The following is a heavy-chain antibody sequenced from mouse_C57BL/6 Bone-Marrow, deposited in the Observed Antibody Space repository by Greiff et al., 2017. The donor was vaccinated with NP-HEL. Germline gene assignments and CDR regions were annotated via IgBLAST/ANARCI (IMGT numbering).Heavy chain of an antibody. CDR3: ARIYYGYLFDY. D-gene: IGHD2-2*01. V-gene: IGHV1-80*01. Sequence: LVESGAELVKPGASVKISCKASGYAFSSYWMNWVKQRPGKGLEWIGQIYPGDGDTNYNGKFKGKATLTADKSSSTAYMQLSSLTSEDSAVYFCARIYYGYLFDYWGQGTTLTVSS. CDR2: IYPGDGDT. J-gene: IGHJ2*01. CDR1: GYAFSSYW.